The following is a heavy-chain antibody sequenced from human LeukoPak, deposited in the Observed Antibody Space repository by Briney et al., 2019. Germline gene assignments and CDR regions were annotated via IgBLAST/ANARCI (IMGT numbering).Heavy chain of an antibody. CDR2: ISYDGSNK. CDR1: GFTFSSYA. V-gene: IGHV3-30-3*01. J-gene: IGHJ4*02. CDR3: ARDFYNWNDVLGRGY. D-gene: IGHD1-20*01. Sequence: GGSLRLSCAASGFTFSSYAMHWVRQAPGKGLEWVAVISYDGSNKYYADSVKGRFTISRDNSKNTLYLQMNSLRAEDTAVYYCARDFYNWNDVLGRGYWGQGTLVTVSS.